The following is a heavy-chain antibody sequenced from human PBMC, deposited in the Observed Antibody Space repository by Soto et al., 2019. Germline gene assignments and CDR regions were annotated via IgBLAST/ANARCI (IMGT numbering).Heavy chain of an antibody. CDR2: VFHTGFT. V-gene: IGHV4-39*01. CDR3: ATSQKGYNWNYFDH. CDR1: GGSVSGSYYY. J-gene: IGHJ4*02. D-gene: IGHD1-1*01. Sequence: SETLSLTCAVSGGSVSGSYYYWAWLRQSPGKGPEWIGSVFHTGFTSYNPSLESRVSVSVDTSKSQFSLKLSAVTASDTAVYYCATSQKGYNWNYFDHWGQGALVTVSS.